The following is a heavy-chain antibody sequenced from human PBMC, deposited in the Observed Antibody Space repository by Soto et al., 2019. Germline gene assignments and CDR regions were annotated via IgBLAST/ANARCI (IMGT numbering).Heavy chain of an antibody. D-gene: IGHD6-13*01. CDR2: IYPADSDT. CDR3: ATIPHSTTSYYDHSYGMDV. J-gene: IGHJ6*02. CDR1: GYSFPSQW. V-gene: IGHV5-51*01. Sequence: PGESLKISCKGSGYSFPSQWIGWVRQTPGKGLEWMGSIYPADSDTRYSPSFQGQVTISADKSIGTAYLEWSNLKASDTAMYYCATIPHSTTSYYDHSYGMDVWGQGTTVTVSS.